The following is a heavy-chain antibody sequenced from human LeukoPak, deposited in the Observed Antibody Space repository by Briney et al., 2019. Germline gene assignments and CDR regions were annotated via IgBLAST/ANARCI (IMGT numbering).Heavy chain of an antibody. V-gene: IGHV3-30-3*01. CDR2: ISYDGSNK. CDR1: GFTFSSYA. CDR3: AREWWELPNYFDY. Sequence: GRSLRLSCAAFGFTFSSYAMHWVRQAPGKGLEWVAVISYDGSNKYYADSVKGRFTISRDNSKNTLYLQMNSLRAEDTAVYYCAREWWELPNYFDYWGQGTLVTVSS. J-gene: IGHJ4*02. D-gene: IGHD1-26*01.